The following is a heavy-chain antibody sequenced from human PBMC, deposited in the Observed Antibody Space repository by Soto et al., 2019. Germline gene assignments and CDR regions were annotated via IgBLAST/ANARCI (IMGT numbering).Heavy chain of an antibody. D-gene: IGHD3-10*01. V-gene: IGHV3-9*01. CDR1: GFTFDDYA. Sequence: GGSLRLSCAASGFTFDDYAMHWVRQAPGKGLEWVSGISWNSGSIGYADSVKGRFTISRDNAKNSLYLQMNSLRAEDTALYYCAKDSYYYGSGSYHYFDYWGQGTLVTVSS. CDR2: ISWNSGSI. J-gene: IGHJ4*02. CDR3: AKDSYYYGSGSYHYFDY.